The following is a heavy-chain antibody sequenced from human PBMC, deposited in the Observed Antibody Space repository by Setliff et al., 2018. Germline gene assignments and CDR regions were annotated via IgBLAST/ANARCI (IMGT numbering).Heavy chain of an antibody. CDR2: IYYSGST. J-gene: IGHJ6*04. D-gene: IGHD6-19*01. CDR1: GGSISSSSYY. Sequence: SETLSLTCTVSGGSISSSSYYWGWIRQPPGKGLEWIGSIYYSGSTYYNPSLKSRVTISVDTSKNQFSLKLSSVTAADTAVYYCARVSQYSSGWYYYYYYGMDVWGKGTTVTVS. V-gene: IGHV4-39*07. CDR3: ARVSQYSSGWYYYYYYGMDV.